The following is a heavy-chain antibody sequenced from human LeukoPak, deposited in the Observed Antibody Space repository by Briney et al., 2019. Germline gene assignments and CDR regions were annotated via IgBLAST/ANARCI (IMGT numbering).Heavy chain of an antibody. CDR1: GFTFSNAW. Sequence: PGGSLRLSCAASGFTFSNAWMSWVRQAPGKGLEWVGRIKSKTDGGTTDYAAPVKGRFTISRDDSKNTLYLQMNSLKTEDTAVYYCTTDLGILTGYSNDAFDIWGQGTMVTVSS. CDR3: TTDLGILTGYSNDAFDI. J-gene: IGHJ3*02. D-gene: IGHD3-9*01. CDR2: IKSKTDGGTT. V-gene: IGHV3-15*01.